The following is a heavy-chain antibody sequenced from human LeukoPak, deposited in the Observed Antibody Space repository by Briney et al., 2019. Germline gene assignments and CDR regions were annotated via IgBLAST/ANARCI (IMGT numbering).Heavy chain of an antibody. D-gene: IGHD3-9*01. Sequence: SETLSLTCTVSGGSISSSSYYWGWIRQPPGKGLEWIGSIYYSGSTYYNPSLKSRVTISVDTSKNQFSLKLSSVTAADTAVYYCAREKRYFDWSDAFDIWGQGTMVTVSS. J-gene: IGHJ3*02. CDR2: IYYSGST. V-gene: IGHV4-39*07. CDR3: AREKRYFDWSDAFDI. CDR1: GGSISSSSYY.